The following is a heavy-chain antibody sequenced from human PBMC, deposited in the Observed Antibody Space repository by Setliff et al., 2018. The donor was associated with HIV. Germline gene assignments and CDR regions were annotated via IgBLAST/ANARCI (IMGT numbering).Heavy chain of an antibody. D-gene: IGHD1-7*01. CDR3: ARHRGMPGTT. CDR1: GGSISSSNW. CDR2: IYHSGST. Sequence: PSETLSLTCAVSGGSISSSNWWSWVRQPPGKGLEWIGEIYHSGSTNYNPSLKSRVTISLDRSKTQFSLKLSSVTAADTAVYYCARHRGMPGTTWGQGTLVTVSS. V-gene: IGHV4-4*02. J-gene: IGHJ5*02.